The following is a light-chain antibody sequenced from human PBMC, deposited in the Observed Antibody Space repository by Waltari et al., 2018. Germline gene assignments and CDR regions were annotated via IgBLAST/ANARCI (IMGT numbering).Light chain of an antibody. CDR2: GAS. Sequence: TVMTQSPATLSVSPGERATLSCRASQSVSSNLAWYQQQPGQAPRLLIYGASTRATGIPAMVSGSGSGTDVTLAISSLQSEDFAVYYCLQYNDWPPKYTFGQGTKLEIK. CDR3: LQYNDWPPKYT. V-gene: IGKV3-15*01. J-gene: IGKJ2*01. CDR1: QSVSSN.